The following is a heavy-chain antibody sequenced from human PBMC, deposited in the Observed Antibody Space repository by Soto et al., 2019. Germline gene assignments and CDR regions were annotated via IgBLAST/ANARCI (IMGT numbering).Heavy chain of an antibody. D-gene: IGHD3-3*01. CDR2: FFWDDDK. J-gene: IGHJ4*02. Sequence: QITLNESGPPVVRPTETLTLTCRFSGFSLTTSGVGVGWIRQSPGKAPEWLALFFWDDDKGYRASLKSRLTITKDTSKNQVVLTVSDLDPTDTATYYCAHRVLRTVFGLVTTTAIYFDFWGQGTPVAVSS. CDR1: GFSLTTSGVG. V-gene: IGHV2-5*02. CDR3: AHRVLRTVFGLVTTTAIYFDF.